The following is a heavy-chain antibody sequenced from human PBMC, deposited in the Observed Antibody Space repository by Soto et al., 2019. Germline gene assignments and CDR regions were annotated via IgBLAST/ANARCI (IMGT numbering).Heavy chain of an antibody. J-gene: IGHJ6*03. D-gene: IGHD3-10*01. CDR1: GFTFSSYD. Sequence: EVQLVESGGGLVQPGGSLRLSCAASGFTFSSYDMHWVRQATGKGLEWVSAIGTAGDTYYPGSVKGRFTISRENAKNSLYLQMNSLRAGDTAEYYCARAVHTGGYYYCYMDVWGKGTTVTVSS. CDR3: ARAVHTGGYYYCYMDV. CDR2: IGTAGDT. V-gene: IGHV3-13*01.